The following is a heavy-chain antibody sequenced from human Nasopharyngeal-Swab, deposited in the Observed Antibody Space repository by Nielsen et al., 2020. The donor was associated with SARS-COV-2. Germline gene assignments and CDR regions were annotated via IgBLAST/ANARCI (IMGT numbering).Heavy chain of an antibody. CDR2: IYHTGDT. Sequence: WIRQPPGKGLEWIAEIYHTGDTYYNPSLSSRVTISVDKSNNQFSLKLSSVTAADTAVYYCAGLLRQQPHHQFDPWGQGTLVTVSS. V-gene: IGHV4-4*02. J-gene: IGHJ5*02. CDR3: AGLLRQQPHHQFDP. D-gene: IGHD6-13*01.